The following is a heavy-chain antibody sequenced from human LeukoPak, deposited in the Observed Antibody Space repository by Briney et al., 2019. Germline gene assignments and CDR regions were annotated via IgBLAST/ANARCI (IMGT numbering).Heavy chain of an antibody. CDR3: VREGGDYRDAFDV. J-gene: IGHJ3*01. Sequence: GGSLRLSCAASGFTFSSSEMNWVRQAPGKGLEWVSYISSTASAIHYADSVKGRFTISRDNARDSLYMQMNSLTADDTAVYYCVREGGDYRDAFDVWGQGTVVTVSS. V-gene: IGHV3-48*03. D-gene: IGHD2-21*02. CDR1: GFTFSSSE. CDR2: ISSTASAI.